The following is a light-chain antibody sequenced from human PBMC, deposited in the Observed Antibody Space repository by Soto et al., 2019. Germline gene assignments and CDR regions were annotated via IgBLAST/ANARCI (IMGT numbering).Light chain of an antibody. CDR2: DAS. V-gene: IGKV3-11*01. CDR1: QSVYSY. J-gene: IGKJ5*01. Sequence: EIVLTQSPATLSLSPGERATLSCRASQSVYSYLAWYQQKPGQAPRLLIYDASNRATGIPARFRGSGSGTDFTLNISSLEPEDFAVYYCQQRSNWPITFGQGTRLEIK. CDR3: QQRSNWPIT.